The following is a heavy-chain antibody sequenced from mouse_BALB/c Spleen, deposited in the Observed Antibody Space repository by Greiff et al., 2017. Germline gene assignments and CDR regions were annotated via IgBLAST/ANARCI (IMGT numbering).Heavy chain of an antibody. CDR3: ARRGGGY. CDR2: ISSGGSYT. CDR1: GFTFSSYA. V-gene: IGHV5-9-3*01. Sequence: EVQRVESGGGLVKPGGSLKLSCAASGFTFSSYAMSWVRQTPEKRLEWVATISSGGSYTYYPDSVKGRFTISRDNAKNTLYLQMSSLRSEDTAMYYCARRGGGYWGQGAALTVSS. J-gene: IGHJ2*01.